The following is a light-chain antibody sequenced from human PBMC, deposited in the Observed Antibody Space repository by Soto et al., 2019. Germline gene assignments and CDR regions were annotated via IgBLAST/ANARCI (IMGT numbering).Light chain of an antibody. J-gene: IGKJ3*01. CDR1: QSISFH. CDR3: QHYGGSFI. Sequence: EIVLTQSPATLSLSPGERATLSCRASQSISFHLAWYQQRPGQAPRLLIYDASNRASGIPARFSGSGSGTDFTLTISSLQSEDFAVYYCQHYGGSFIFGPGTKVDFK. CDR2: DAS. V-gene: IGKV3-11*01.